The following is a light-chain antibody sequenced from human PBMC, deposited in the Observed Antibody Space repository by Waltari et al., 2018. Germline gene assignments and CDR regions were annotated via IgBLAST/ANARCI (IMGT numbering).Light chain of an antibody. J-gene: IGKJ4*01. CDR1: QSVSSY. CDR2: DAS. V-gene: IGKV3-11*01. Sequence: EIVLIQSPATLSLSPGERATLSCRASQSVSSYLAWYQQKPGQAPRLLIYDASNRATGIPARFSGSGSGTDCTLTISSLEPEDFAVYYCQQRSNWPPLTFGGGTKVEIK. CDR3: QQRSNWPPLT.